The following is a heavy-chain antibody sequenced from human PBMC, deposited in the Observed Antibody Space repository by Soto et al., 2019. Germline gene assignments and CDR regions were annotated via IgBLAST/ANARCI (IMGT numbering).Heavy chain of an antibody. CDR3: ARDLRTAAAAP. CDR2: IWYDGSNK. J-gene: IGHJ5*02. D-gene: IGHD6-25*01. V-gene: IGHV3-33*01. Sequence: GGSLRLSCAASGFTFSSYGMHWVRQAPGKGLEWVAVIWYDGSNKYYADSVKGRFTISRDNSKNTLYLQMNSLRAEDTAVYYCARDLRTAAAAPWGQGTLVTVSS. CDR1: GFTFSSYG.